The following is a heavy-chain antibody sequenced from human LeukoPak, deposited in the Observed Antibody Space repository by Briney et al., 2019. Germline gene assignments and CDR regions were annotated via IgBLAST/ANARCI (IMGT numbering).Heavy chain of an antibody. CDR2: IIPIFGTA. CDR1: GGTFSSYA. V-gene: IGHV1-69*13. D-gene: IGHD3-10*01. J-gene: IGHJ4*02. CDR3: ARDRAPYYYGSGSYLYYFDY. Sequence: ASVKVSCKASGGTFSSYAISWVRQAPEQGLEWMGGIIPIFGTANYAQKFQGRVTITADEPTSTAYMELSSLRSEDTAVYYCARDRAPYYYGSGSYLYYFDYWGQGTLVTVSS.